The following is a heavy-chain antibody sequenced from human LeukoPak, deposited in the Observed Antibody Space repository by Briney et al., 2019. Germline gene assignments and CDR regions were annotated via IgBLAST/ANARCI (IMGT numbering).Heavy chain of an antibody. CDR2: IYTSGST. J-gene: IGHJ4*02. CDR1: GGSISSYY. Sequence: SETLSLTCTVSGGSISSYYWSWIRQPPGKGLEWIGYIYTSGSTNYNPSLKSRVTISVDTSKNQFSLKLSSVTAADTAVYYCARGGRSSSYDWNYFDYWGQGTLVTVSS. CDR3: ARGGRSSSYDWNYFDY. D-gene: IGHD5-12*01. V-gene: IGHV4-4*09.